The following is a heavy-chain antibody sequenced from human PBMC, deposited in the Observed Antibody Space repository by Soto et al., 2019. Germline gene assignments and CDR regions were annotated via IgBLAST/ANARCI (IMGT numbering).Heavy chain of an antibody. CDR3: ARGDTPMITGMDSFDI. CDR1: GFTFSRYW. Sequence: QPGGSPRLSCVASGFTFSRYWMNWVRQAPGKGLEWVANIKQDGTEKNYVDSVKGRFTISRDNAKNSLYLQMDSLRAEDTAVYFCARGDTPMITGMDSFDIWGQGTLVTVSS. D-gene: IGHD5-18*01. J-gene: IGHJ3*02. CDR2: IKQDGTEK. V-gene: IGHV3-7*01.